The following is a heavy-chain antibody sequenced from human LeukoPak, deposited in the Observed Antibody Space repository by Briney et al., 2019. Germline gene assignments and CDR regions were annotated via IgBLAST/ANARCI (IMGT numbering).Heavy chain of an antibody. CDR2: ISRSIDTI. V-gene: IGHV3-48*04. Sequence: GSLRLSCAASGFNFSTYSMNWVRQAPGKGLEWVSYISRSIDTIYYADSVEGRFTTSRDNSKNSLYLQMTSLGAEDTAVYYCATGDPTRAFLAYWGQGTLVAVSS. CDR3: ATGDPTRAFLAY. J-gene: IGHJ4*02. D-gene: IGHD2/OR15-2a*01. CDR1: GFNFSTYS.